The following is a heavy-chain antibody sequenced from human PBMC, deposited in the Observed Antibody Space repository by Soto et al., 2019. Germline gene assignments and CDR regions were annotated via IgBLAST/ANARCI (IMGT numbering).Heavy chain of an antibody. CDR2: IYYSGST. CDR3: ARHHYDFWSGYYSSYMDV. J-gene: IGHJ6*03. V-gene: IGHV4-31*03. Sequence: QVQLQESGPGLVKPSQTLSLTCTVSGGSISSGGYYWSWIRQHPGKGLGWIGYIYYSGSTYYNPSLKSRVTISVDTSKNQFSLKLSSVTAADTAVYYCARHHYDFWSGYYSSYMDVWGKGTTVTVSS. CDR1: GGSISSGGYY. D-gene: IGHD3-3*01.